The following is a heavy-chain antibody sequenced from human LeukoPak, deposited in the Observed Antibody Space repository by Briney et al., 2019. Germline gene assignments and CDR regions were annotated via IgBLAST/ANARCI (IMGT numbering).Heavy chain of an antibody. Sequence: GGSLRLSCAASGFTVSTNYMSWVRQAPGKGLEWVSIIYSGGSTYYADSVKGRFTISRDNSKNTLYLQMNSLRAEDTAVYYCARDPEHYGDGLHWGQGTLVTVSS. CDR2: IYSGGST. CDR3: ARDPEHYGDGLH. J-gene: IGHJ1*01. CDR1: GFTVSTNY. V-gene: IGHV3-66*01. D-gene: IGHD4-17*01.